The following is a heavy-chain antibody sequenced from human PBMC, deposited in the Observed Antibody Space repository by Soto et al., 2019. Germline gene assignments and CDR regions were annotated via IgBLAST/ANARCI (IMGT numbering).Heavy chain of an antibody. Sequence: GESLKISCKASGYSFPNYWIGWVRQKPGKGLEGMGIIYPHDLDSKYSPSFEGQVTISVDKSTSTAYLQWTSLKASDTAIYYCARRNDNWGGGSDYWGQGTQVTVSS. CDR2: IYPHDLDS. D-gene: IGHD3-16*01. CDR3: ARRNDNWGGGSDY. J-gene: IGHJ4*02. CDR1: GYSFPNYW. V-gene: IGHV5-51*01.